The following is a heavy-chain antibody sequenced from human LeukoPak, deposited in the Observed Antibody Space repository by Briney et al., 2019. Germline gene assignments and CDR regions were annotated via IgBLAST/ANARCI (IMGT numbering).Heavy chain of an antibody. Sequence: GGSLRLPCSASRFTFSSYTMHWVRQAPGKGLEYVSAITSNGGTTYYADSVKGRFTISRDNSKNTLYLQMSSLRPEDTAVYYCVKLNSNYFDYWGQGTLVTVSS. CDR3: VKLNSNYFDY. J-gene: IGHJ4*02. CDR1: RFTFSSYT. CDR2: ITSNGGTT. V-gene: IGHV3-64D*09. D-gene: IGHD4-11*01.